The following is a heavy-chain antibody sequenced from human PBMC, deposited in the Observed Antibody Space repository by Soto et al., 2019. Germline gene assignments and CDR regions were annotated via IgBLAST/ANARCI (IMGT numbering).Heavy chain of an antibody. J-gene: IGHJ3*02. CDR2: ISANGGKT. D-gene: IGHD4-17*01. V-gene: IGHV3-23*01. CDR3: AKDPNGHYVGGFDI. Sequence: EVQLLESGGGLVQPGGSLRLSCAGSGFRFSNYAMSWVRQAPGAGPEWVSGISANGGKTYYADSVKGRFTISRDNSKNTQYLQMNSLRAEDTALYYCAKDPNGHYVGGFDIWGRGTMVTVSS. CDR1: GFRFSNYA.